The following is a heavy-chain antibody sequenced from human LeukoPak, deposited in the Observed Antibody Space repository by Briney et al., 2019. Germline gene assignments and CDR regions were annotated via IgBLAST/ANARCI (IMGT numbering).Heavy chain of an antibody. CDR2: INPSGGST. Sequence: ASVKVSCKAFGYTFTGYYMHWVRQAPGQGLEWMGLINPSGGSTTYAQKFQGRVTMTRDTSTSTVYMELSSLRSEDTAVYYCAREPHNYYGSGSYFFDYWGQGTLVTVSS. D-gene: IGHD3-10*01. CDR3: AREPHNYYGSGSYFFDY. J-gene: IGHJ4*02. V-gene: IGHV1-46*01. CDR1: GYTFTGYY.